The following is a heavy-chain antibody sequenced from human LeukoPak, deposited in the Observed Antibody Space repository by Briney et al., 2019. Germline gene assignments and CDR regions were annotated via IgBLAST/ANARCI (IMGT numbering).Heavy chain of an antibody. J-gene: IGHJ4*02. CDR1: GDSVSSNSVA. Sequence: SQTLSVTCAISGDSVSSNSVAWNWIRRSPSRGVAWLGRTYYRSKWYNDYAVSVTSRITINPDTSKNQFSLQLISVTPEDTAVYYCARHSTKWSFDYWGQGTLVTVSS. CDR2: TYYRSKWYN. V-gene: IGHV6-1*01. D-gene: IGHD2-15*01. CDR3: ARHSTKWSFDY.